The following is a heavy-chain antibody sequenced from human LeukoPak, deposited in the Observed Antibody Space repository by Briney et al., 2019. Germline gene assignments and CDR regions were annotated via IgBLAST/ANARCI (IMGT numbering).Heavy chain of an antibody. CDR3: ARGIGAYYDFWSGYPDSDWFDP. Sequence: ASVKVSCKASGYTFTSYYMHWVRQAPGQGLEWMGIINPSGGSTSYAQKFQGRVTKTRDTSTSTVYMELSSLRSEDTAVYYCARGIGAYYDFWSGYPDSDWFDPWGQGTLVTVSS. V-gene: IGHV1-46*01. J-gene: IGHJ5*02. CDR1: GYTFTSYY. D-gene: IGHD3-3*01. CDR2: INPSGGST.